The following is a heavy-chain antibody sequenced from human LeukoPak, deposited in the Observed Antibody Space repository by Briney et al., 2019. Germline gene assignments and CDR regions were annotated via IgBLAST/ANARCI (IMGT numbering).Heavy chain of an antibody. CDR3: ARGLSTYYYDSTSNAFDI. D-gene: IGHD3-22*01. V-gene: IGHV1-69*05. CDR2: TIPIFGTA. CDR1: GGTFSSYA. J-gene: IGHJ3*02. Sequence: ASVKVSCKASGGTFSSYAISWVRQAPGQGLEWMGRTIPIFGTANYAQKFQGRVTITTDESTSTAYMELSSLRSEDTAVYYCARGLSTYYYDSTSNAFDIWGQGTMVTVSS.